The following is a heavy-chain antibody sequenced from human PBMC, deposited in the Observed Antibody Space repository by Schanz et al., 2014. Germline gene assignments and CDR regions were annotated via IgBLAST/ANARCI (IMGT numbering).Heavy chain of an antibody. J-gene: IGHJ4*02. CDR1: GFTFSDYY. Sequence: QVQLVESGGGLVKPGGSLRLSCVASGFTFSDYYMSWIRQAPGKGLEWVSYISSSSSTIYYADSVKGRFTISRDNSKNTLYLQMNSLRTEDTAVYFCAKSYDTSGYSGFDYWGQGTLVTVSS. D-gene: IGHD3-22*01. CDR2: ISSSSSTI. V-gene: IGHV3-11*04. CDR3: AKSYDTSGYSGFDY.